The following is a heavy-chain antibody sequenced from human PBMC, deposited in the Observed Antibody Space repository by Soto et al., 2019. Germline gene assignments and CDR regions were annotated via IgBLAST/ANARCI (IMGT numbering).Heavy chain of an antibody. CDR3: ARDLYSSGWYQGY. CDR1: GGTFSSYG. Sequence: SGKVSWKASGGTFSSYGISWLLQGPGQVLEWMGGIIPIFGTANYAQKFHGRVTITADESTSTAYMELSSLRSEDTAVYYCARDLYSSGWYQGYWGQGTLVTVSS. J-gene: IGHJ4*02. CDR2: IIPIFGTA. V-gene: IGHV1-69*13. D-gene: IGHD6-19*01.